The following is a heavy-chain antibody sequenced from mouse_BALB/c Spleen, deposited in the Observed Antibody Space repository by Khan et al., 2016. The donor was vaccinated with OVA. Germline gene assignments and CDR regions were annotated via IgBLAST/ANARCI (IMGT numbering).Heavy chain of an antibody. CDR2: IDPYDSET. Sequence: VELVASGSELVRPGASVRLSCKASGYTFTSYWMNWVKQRPEEGLEWIGRIDPYDSETHYNQKFKDKAILTVDKSSSTAYMQVSSLTSEDSAVYYCASPKLDYWGQGTTLTVSS. V-gene: IGHV1-74*01. CDR3: ASPKLDY. J-gene: IGHJ2*01. D-gene: IGHD1-3*01. CDR1: GYTFTSYW.